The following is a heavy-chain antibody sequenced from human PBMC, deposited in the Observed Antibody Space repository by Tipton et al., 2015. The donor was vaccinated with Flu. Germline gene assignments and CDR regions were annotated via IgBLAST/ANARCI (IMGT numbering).Heavy chain of an antibody. V-gene: IGHV4-38-2*01. J-gene: IGHJ4*02. CDR1: GYSISTGYY. Sequence: TLSLTCAVSGYSISTGYYWGWIRQPPGKGLEWIGAIYRGGSTYYNPSLKSRVTISVDTSKNQFSLRLTSVTVADTAVYYCARSTYYYGSGTSDYWGQGTLVTVSS. CDR3: ARSTYYYGSGTSDY. CDR2: IYRGGST. D-gene: IGHD3-10*01.